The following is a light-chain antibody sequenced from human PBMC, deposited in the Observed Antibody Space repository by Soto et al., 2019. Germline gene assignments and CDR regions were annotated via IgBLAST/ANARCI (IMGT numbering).Light chain of an antibody. Sequence: QSVLTQPASVSGSPGQSITISCTGSSSYVGFYNSVSWYQQHPGKAPKLIIYDVSNRPSGVSNRFSGSKSGNTASLTISGLQAEDEADYYCSSYTSSSTYVFGTGTKVTVL. CDR1: SSYVGFYNS. V-gene: IGLV2-14*01. CDR2: DVS. CDR3: SSYTSSSTYV. J-gene: IGLJ1*01.